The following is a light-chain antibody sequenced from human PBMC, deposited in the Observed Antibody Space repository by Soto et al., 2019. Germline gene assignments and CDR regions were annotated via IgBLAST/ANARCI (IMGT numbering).Light chain of an antibody. CDR1: QSIRRN. CDR2: GAS. Sequence: EIVVTQSPDTLSVSPGEGATLSCRVSQSIRRNLAWYQQRPGQAPRLLMYGASTRADGIPARFTGSRSGTEFTLTISSLQSEDLAVYYCQQYHIWPPWTSGQGTKGELK. V-gene: IGKV3-15*01. CDR3: QQYHIWPPWT. J-gene: IGKJ1*01.